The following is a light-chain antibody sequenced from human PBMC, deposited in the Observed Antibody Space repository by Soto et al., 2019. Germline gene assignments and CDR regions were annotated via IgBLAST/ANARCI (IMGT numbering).Light chain of an antibody. V-gene: IGKV3-20*01. CDR2: GTS. CDR3: QHYVTSPWT. Sequence: EIVLTQSPGTLSLSPGERATLFCRASQSVSSSYLAWYQQKPGQAPRLLIYGTSTKATGIPDRFSGSGSGTDFNLTISRLEPEDFAVDYCQHYVTSPWTFGQGTKVEV. CDR1: QSVSSSY. J-gene: IGKJ1*01.